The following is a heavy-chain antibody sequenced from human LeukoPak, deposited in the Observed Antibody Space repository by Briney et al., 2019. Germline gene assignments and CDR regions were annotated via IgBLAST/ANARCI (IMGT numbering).Heavy chain of an antibody. CDR3: ARVNCYDSSGYSDY. CDR2: IIPIFGTA. J-gene: IGHJ4*02. V-gene: IGHV1-69*13. Sequence: SVQVSCKASGGTFSSYAISWVRQAPGQGLEWMGGIIPIFGTANYAQKFQGRVTITADESTSTAYMELSSLRSEDTAVYYCARVNCYDSSGYSDYWGRGILVTVSS. CDR1: GGTFSSYA. D-gene: IGHD3-22*01.